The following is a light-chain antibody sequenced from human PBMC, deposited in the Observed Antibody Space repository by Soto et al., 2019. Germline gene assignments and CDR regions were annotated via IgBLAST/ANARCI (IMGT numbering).Light chain of an antibody. CDR2: GAS. CDR3: QQYNNWPWT. Sequence: EIVLTQSPATLSLSPGERATLSCRASQSVSNFLAWYQQKPGQAPRLLIYGASTRATGFPARFSGSGSGTDFTLTISSLQSEDFAVYYCQQYNNWPWTFGQGTKVDIK. CDR1: QSVSNF. J-gene: IGKJ1*01. V-gene: IGKV3-15*01.